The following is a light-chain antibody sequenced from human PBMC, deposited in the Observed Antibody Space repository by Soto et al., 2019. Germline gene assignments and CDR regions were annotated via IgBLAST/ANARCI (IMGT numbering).Light chain of an antibody. CDR1: QNATNR. Sequence: DIQMTQSPTTLSASVGDRVTITCRASQNATNRLAWFQQRQGKGSKLLMYDVSTLESGVPTRFSGNGSGTAFTLTFSSLQPDDFATYYCYQFKFYSWTFRQGTTVDI. J-gene: IGKJ1*01. V-gene: IGKV1-5*01. CDR2: DVS. CDR3: YQFKFYSWT.